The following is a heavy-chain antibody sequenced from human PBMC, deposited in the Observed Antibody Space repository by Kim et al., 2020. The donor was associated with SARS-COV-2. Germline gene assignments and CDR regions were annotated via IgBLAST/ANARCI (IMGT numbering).Heavy chain of an antibody. J-gene: IGHJ4*02. Sequence: SETLSLTCTVSGGSISSGDYYWSWIRQPPGKGLEWIGYIYYSGSTYYNPSLKSRVTISVDTSKNQFSLKLSSVTAADTAVYYCATDSSGYPYYFDYWGQGNLVAVSS. CDR1: GGSISSGDYY. V-gene: IGHV4-30-4*01. D-gene: IGHD3-22*01. CDR3: ATDSSGYPYYFDY. CDR2: IYYSGST.